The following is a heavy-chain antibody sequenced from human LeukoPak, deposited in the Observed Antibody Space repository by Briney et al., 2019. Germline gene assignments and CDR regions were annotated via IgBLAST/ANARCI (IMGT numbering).Heavy chain of an antibody. J-gene: IGHJ4*02. Sequence: GGSLRLSCTASGFTFSTYWMSWVRQAPGKGLECVASIKQDGSEKEYVDSVKGRFTISRDNAKNSLYLQMISLRAEDTSVYYCARWRGAQSEFEYWGQGTLVTVSS. CDR1: GFTFSTYW. D-gene: IGHD3-3*01. V-gene: IGHV3-7*01. CDR2: IKQDGSEK. CDR3: ARWRGAQSEFEY.